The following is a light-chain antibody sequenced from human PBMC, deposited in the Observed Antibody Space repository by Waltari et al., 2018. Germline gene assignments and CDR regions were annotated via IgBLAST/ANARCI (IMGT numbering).Light chain of an antibody. Sequence: QSVLTQPPSVSGAPGQRVPISCTGSSSNLRAGSDVHWYQQLPGTAPKLLIYGNSNRPSGVPDRFSGSKSGTSASLAITGLQAEDEADYYCQSYDSSLSGHNVFGSGTKVTVL. CDR1: SSNLRAGSD. CDR3: QSYDSSLSGHNV. CDR2: GNS. J-gene: IGLJ6*01. V-gene: IGLV1-40*01.